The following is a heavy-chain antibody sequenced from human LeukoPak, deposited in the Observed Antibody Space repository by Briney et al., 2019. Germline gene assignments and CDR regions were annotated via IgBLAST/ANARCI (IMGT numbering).Heavy chain of an antibody. CDR3: ARKKYSNYVEYFDY. D-gene: IGHD4-11*01. CDR2: INTNTGNP. CDR1: GYTFTGYY. J-gene: IGHJ4*02. Sequence: ASVKVSCKASGYTFTGYYMHWVRQAPGQGLEWMGWINTNTGNPTYAQGFTGRFVFSLDTSVSTAYLQISSLKAEDTAVYYCARKKYSNYVEYFDYWGQGTLVTVSS. V-gene: IGHV7-4-1*02.